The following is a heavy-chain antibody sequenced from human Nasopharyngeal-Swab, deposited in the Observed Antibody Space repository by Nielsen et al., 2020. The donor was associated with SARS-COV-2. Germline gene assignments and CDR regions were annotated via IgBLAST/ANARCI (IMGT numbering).Heavy chain of an antibody. J-gene: IGHJ6*02. Sequence: SETLSLTCTVSGVSLSSGSYFWGWIRQPPGKGLEWIGSIYYSGNTYCNPSLKSRVTISVDTSNNQFSLKLSSVTAADTAVYYCAKRYGGGLPYGMDVWGQGTTVTVSS. CDR3: AKRYGGGLPYGMDV. D-gene: IGHD2-21*01. CDR1: GVSLSSGSYF. CDR2: IYYSGNT. V-gene: IGHV4-39*01.